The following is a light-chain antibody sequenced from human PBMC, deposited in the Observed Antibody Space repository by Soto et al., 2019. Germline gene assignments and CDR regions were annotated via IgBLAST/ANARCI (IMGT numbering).Light chain of an antibody. CDR2: EVS. CDR1: SSDVGSYNR. V-gene: IGLV2-18*02. Sequence: QSVLTQPHSVSGSPVQSVTISCPGTSSDVGSYNRVSWYQQSPGTAPKLMIYEVSNRPSGVPDRFSGSRSGNTASLTISGLQAEDEAHYYCGSFTSRNAYVFGTGTKVTVL. J-gene: IGLJ1*01. CDR3: GSFTSRNAYV.